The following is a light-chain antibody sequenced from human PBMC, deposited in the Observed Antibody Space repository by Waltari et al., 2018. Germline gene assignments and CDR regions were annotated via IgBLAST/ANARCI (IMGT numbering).Light chain of an antibody. CDR3: LLYMGSGIWV. CDR1: SASIPRPSH. V-gene: IGLV8-61*01. CDR2: KAN. Sequence: QTVVTQEPSLSVSPGGTVTLTCSLSSASIPRPSHASGYQQSPGQTPRTLVYKANIRSSGVPDRFSGSVLGNKAVLIITGAQAEDESTYYCLLYMGSGIWVFGGGTKLTVL. J-gene: IGLJ3*02.